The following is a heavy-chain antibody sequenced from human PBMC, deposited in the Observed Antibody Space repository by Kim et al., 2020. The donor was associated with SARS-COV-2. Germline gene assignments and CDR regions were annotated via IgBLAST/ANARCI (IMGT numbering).Heavy chain of an antibody. CDR1: GFTFDDFA. J-gene: IGHJ4*02. V-gene: IGHV3-9*01. CDR3: AKGPYDIVTGYYYFDY. CDR2: INWNSRIT. Sequence: GGSLRLSCVASGFTFDDFAMHWVRQIPGKGLERVSGINWNSRITGYADSVKGRFTISRENAKNSLYLEMKSLRAVDTALYYCAKGPYDIVTGYYYFDYWGQGTLVTVSS. D-gene: IGHD3-9*01.